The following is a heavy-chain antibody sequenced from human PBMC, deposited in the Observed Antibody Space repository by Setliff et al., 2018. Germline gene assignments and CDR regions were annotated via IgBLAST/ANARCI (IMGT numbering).Heavy chain of an antibody. V-gene: IGHV1-18*01. CDR1: GYTFSDYG. CDR3: SRLVRYCTTTTCQRLLCEEV. J-gene: IGHJ4*02. D-gene: IGHD2-8*01. Sequence: GPSVKVSCTASGYTFSDYGITWVRQAPGQGLEWMGWIGVYTGKSYFAHKFQGRFTLTTDTSTGTAYMELRSLKSDDTAVYYCSRLVRYCTTTTCQRLLCEEVWGQGTLVTVSS. CDR2: IGVYTGKS.